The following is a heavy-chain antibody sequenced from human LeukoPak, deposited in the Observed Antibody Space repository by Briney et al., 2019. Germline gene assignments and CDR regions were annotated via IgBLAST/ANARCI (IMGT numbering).Heavy chain of an antibody. CDR2: ISAYNGNT. CDR1: GYTFTSNG. CDR3: ARVFWSGYLEVFDY. V-gene: IGHV1-18*01. J-gene: IGHJ4*02. D-gene: IGHD3-3*01. Sequence: ASVKVSCKASGYTFTSNGISWVRQAPGQGLEWMGWISAYNGNTNYAQKLQGRVTMTTDTPTSTAYMELRSLRSDDTAVYYCARVFWSGYLEVFDYWGQGTLVTVSS.